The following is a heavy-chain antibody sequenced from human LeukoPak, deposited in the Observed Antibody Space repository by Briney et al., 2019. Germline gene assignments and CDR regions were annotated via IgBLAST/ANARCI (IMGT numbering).Heavy chain of an antibody. CDR2: ISGSGGST. V-gene: IGHV3-23*01. J-gene: IGHJ4*02. CDR3: AKDLRYSSSSGQFDY. Sequence: PGGSLRLSCAASGFTFSSYSMNWVRQAPGKGLEWVSAISGSGGSTYYADSVKGRFTISRDNSKNTLYLQMNSLRAEDTAVYYCAKDLRYSSSSGQFDYWGQGTLVTVSS. D-gene: IGHD6-6*01. CDR1: GFTFSSYS.